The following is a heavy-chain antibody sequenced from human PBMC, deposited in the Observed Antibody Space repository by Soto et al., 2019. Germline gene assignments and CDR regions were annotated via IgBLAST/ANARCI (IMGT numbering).Heavy chain of an antibody. V-gene: IGHV4-30-2*01. J-gene: IGHJ4*02. CDR1: GGSISSYS. CDR3: AIPAGAYNLGYRTAGSCYSDY. CDR2: ISHGGST. Sequence: LSLTCAVSGGSISSYSWSWIRQPPGKGLEWIGYISHGGSTHYNPSLKSRVTISLDRSKNRFSLKLSSVTAAETAVYYCAIPAGAYNLGYRTAGSCYSDYLRKGTLITVSS. D-gene: IGHD2-15*01.